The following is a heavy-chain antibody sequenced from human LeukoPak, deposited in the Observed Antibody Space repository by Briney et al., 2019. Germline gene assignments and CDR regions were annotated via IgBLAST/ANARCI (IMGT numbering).Heavy chain of an antibody. CDR3: AREGTYYGILTGYYKVGYFDY. J-gene: IGHJ4*02. V-gene: IGHV4-59*01. CDR2: IYYSGST. Sequence: SETLSLACTVSGGSTSSYYWSWIRQPPGKGLEWIGYIYYSGSTNYNPSLKSRVTISVDTSKNQFSLKLSSVTAADTAVYYCAREGTYYGILTGYYKVGYFDYWGRGTLVTVSS. CDR1: GGSTSSYY. D-gene: IGHD3-9*01.